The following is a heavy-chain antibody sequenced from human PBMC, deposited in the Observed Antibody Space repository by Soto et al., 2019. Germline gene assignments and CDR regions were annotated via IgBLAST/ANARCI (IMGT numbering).Heavy chain of an antibody. D-gene: IGHD3-3*01. CDR2: IYHSGST. CDR3: AREGGRDYDFWSGYYAQYYFDY. Sequence: SETLSLTCAVSGYSISSGYYWGWIRQPPGKGLEWIGSIYHSGSTYYNPSLKSRVTISVDTSKNQFSLKLSSVTAADTAVYYCAREGGRDYDFWSGYYAQYYFDYWGQGTLVTVSS. J-gene: IGHJ4*02. CDR1: GYSISSGYY. V-gene: IGHV4-38-2*02.